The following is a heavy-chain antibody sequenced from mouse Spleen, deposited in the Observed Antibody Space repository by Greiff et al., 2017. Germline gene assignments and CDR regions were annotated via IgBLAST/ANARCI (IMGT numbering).Heavy chain of an antibody. J-gene: IGHJ4*01. Sequence: VKLMESGPGLVAPSQSLSITCTVSGFSLTSYDISWIRQPPGKGLEWLGVIWTGGGTNYNSAFMSRLSISKDNSKSQVFLKMNSLQTDDTAIYYCVRGLLRSMDYWGQGTSVTVSS. D-gene: IGHD1-1*01. CDR1: GFSLTSYD. CDR3: VRGLLRSMDY. CDR2: IWTGGGT. V-gene: IGHV2-9-2*01.